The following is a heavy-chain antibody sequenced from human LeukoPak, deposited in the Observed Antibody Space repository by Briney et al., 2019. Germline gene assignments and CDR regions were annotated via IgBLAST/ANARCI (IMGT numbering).Heavy chain of an antibody. D-gene: IGHD3-16*02. CDR2: ISGSGGST. V-gene: IGHV3-23*01. CDR3: AKGYYDYVWGSYRYTPDY. Sequence: QPGGSLRLSCAASGFTFSSYAMSWVRQAPGKGLEWVSAISGSGGSTYYADSVKGRFTISRDNSKNTVYLQMNSLRAEDTAVYYCAKGYYDYVWGSYRYTPDYWGQGTLVTVSS. J-gene: IGHJ4*02. CDR1: GFTFSSYA.